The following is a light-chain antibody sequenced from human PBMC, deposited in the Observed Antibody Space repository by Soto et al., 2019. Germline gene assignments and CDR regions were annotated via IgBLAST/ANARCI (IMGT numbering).Light chain of an antibody. V-gene: IGLV7-43*01. J-gene: IGLJ2*01. Sequence: QAVVTQEPSLTVAPGGTVTLTCALTTGTVTSDYYPNWFQRKPGQALKTLIYRTSNKHSWTPARFSGSLLGGKAALTLSGVQPEDEADYYCVLLYGGAWVFGGGTKLTVL. CDR1: TGTVTSDYY. CDR2: RTS. CDR3: VLLYGGAWV.